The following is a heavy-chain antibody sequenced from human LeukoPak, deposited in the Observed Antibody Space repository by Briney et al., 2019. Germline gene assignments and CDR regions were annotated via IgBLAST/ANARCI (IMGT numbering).Heavy chain of an antibody. Sequence: ASVKVSCKASGYTFTSYGISWVRQAPGQGLEWMGWISAYNGNTNYAQKFQGRVTMTRDMSTSTVYMELSSLRSEDTAVYYCARDHYSGYDQIDYWGQGTLVTVSS. CDR3: ARDHYSGYDQIDY. V-gene: IGHV1-18*01. CDR2: ISAYNGNT. J-gene: IGHJ4*02. D-gene: IGHD5-12*01. CDR1: GYTFTSYG.